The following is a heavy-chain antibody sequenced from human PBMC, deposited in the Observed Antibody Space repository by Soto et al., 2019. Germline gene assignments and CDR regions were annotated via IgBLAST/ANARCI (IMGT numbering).Heavy chain of an antibody. Sequence: SKNLYLTCTVYGGSISRGGYYWSWILQHPGKGLEWIGYIYYRGSTSYNPSIKSRVTISVDTSKNQFSLKLSSVTAADTAVYYCARGVDTAMVTYFDYCGHGTLVTVSS. V-gene: IGHV4-31*03. D-gene: IGHD5-18*01. CDR2: IYYRGST. J-gene: IGHJ4*01. CDR3: ARGVDTAMVTYFDY. CDR1: GGSISRGGYY.